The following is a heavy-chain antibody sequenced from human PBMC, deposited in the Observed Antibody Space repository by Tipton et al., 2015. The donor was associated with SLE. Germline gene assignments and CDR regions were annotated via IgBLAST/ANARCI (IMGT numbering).Heavy chain of an antibody. J-gene: IGHJ6*02. CDR2: IYYSGST. CDR1: GGSISSYY. Sequence: TLSLTCTVSGGSISSYYWSWIRQPPGKGLEWIGYIYYSGSTNYNPSLKSRVTISVDTSKNQFSLKLSSVTAADAAVYYCARHGAIVWDSSNFFAMDVWGQGTTVTVSS. D-gene: IGHD3-16*02. V-gene: IGHV4-59*08. CDR3: ARHGAIVWDSSNFFAMDV.